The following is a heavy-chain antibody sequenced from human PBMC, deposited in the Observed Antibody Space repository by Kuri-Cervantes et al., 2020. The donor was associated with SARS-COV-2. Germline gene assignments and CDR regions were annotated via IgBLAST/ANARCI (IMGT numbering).Heavy chain of an antibody. CDR3: ARDEFRSSGWPXGGGMDV. CDR2: INPNSGGT. CDR1: GYTFTGYY. V-gene: IGHV1-2*04. D-gene: IGHD6-19*01. J-gene: IGHJ6*02. Sequence: ASVKVSCKASGYTFTGYYMHWVRQAPGQGLEWMGWINPNSGGTXYAQKFQGWVTMTRDTSISTAYMELSRLRSDDTAVYYCARDEFRSSGWPXGGGMDVWGQGTTVTVSS.